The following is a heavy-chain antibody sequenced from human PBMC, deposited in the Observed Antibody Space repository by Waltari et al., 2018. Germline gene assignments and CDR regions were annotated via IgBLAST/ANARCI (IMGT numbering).Heavy chain of an antibody. J-gene: IGHJ3*02. CDR3: ASTIFGAHGGALDI. D-gene: IGHD3-3*01. CDR2: IYQSVST. Sequence: QVQLQESGPGLVKPSETLSLTCAVSGYSISSGYYWGWIRQPPGKGLEWIGSIYQSVSTYDNPCRKRRVTISVETSKNQFSLKLSSVTAADTAVYYWASTIFGAHGGALDIWGQGTMVTVSS. CDR1: GYSISSGYY. V-gene: IGHV4-38-2*01.